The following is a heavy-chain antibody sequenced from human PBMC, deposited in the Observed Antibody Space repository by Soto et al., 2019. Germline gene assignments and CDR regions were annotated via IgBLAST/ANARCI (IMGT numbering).Heavy chain of an antibody. V-gene: IGHV5-10-1*01. CDR1: GYSFTNYW. CDR2: IDHSDSYT. D-gene: IGHD6-19*01. Sequence: GESLKISCQSSGYSFTNYWINWVRQVPGKGLEWMGRIDHSDSYTTFSPSFQGHVTISADMSITTTYLHLSSLQASDTAIYFCATSGGFASGWDYHFDSWGQGTLVTVSS. J-gene: IGHJ4*01. CDR3: ATSGGFASGWDYHFDS.